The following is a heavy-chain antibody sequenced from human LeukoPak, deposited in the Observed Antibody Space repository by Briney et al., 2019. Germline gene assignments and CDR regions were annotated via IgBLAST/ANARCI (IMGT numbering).Heavy chain of an antibody. J-gene: IGHJ5*02. CDR1: GFTFSDYY. CDR3: ARDWYCSSSICYTDRNWFDP. Sequence: PGGSLRLSCAASGFTFSDYYMSWIRQAPGKGLEWVSYTTTTSTYTDYADSVKGRFTISRDNAKNSLYLQMNSLRPEDTAVYYCARDWYCSSSICYTDRNWFDPWGQGTLVTVSS. D-gene: IGHD2-2*02. CDR2: TTTTSTYT. V-gene: IGHV3-11*05.